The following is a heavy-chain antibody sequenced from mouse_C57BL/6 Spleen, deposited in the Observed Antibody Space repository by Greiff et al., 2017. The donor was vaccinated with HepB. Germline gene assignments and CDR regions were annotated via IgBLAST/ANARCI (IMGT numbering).Heavy chain of an antibody. V-gene: IGHV3-6*01. J-gene: IGHJ2*01. Sequence: EVQLVESGPGLVKPSQSLSLTCSVTGYSITSGYYWNWIRQFPGNKLEWMGYISYDGSNNYNPSLKNRISITRDTSKNQFFLKLNSVTTEDTATYYCAREDWENYFDYWGQGTTLTVSS. CDR1: GYSITSGYY. CDR2: ISYDGSN. D-gene: IGHD4-1*01. CDR3: AREDWENYFDY.